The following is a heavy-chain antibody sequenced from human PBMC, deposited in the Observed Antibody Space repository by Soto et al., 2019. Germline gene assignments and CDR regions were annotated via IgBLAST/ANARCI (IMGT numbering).Heavy chain of an antibody. CDR3: AALYSSGWYVLF. Sequence: LSLTCSVSGASIRTYFWSWIRQPPGKGLEWIGYISYSGSTTYYNPSLKSRVTMSADTSKNQFSLRLNSVTAADTAVYYCAALYSSGWYVLFWGQGTLVTVSS. V-gene: IGHV4-59*01. D-gene: IGHD6-19*01. J-gene: IGHJ4*02. CDR2: ISYSGST. CDR1: GASIRTYF.